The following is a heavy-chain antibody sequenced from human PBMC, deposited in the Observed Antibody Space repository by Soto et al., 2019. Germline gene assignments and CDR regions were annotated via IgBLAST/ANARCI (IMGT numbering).Heavy chain of an antibody. D-gene: IGHD4-17*01. V-gene: IGHV3-66*01. CDR2: IYSGGST. CDR3: ARDRRGDYPFDY. J-gene: IGHJ4*02. CDR1: GFTVSSNY. Sequence: GGSLRLSCAASGFTVSSNYMSWVRQAPGKGLEWVSVIYSGGSTYYADSVKGRFTISRDNSKNTLYLQMNSLRAEDTAVYYCARDRRGDYPFDYWGQGTLVTVSS.